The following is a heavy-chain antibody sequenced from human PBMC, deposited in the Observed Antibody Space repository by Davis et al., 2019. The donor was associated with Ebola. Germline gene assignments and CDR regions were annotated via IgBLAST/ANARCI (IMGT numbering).Heavy chain of an antibody. CDR1: GFTFSSYD. V-gene: IGHV3-48*03. D-gene: IGHD1-26*01. CDR2: IRTGVTIDI. J-gene: IGHJ3*02. CDR3: ARDRSGGAFDI. Sequence: PGGSLRLSCTTSGFTFSSYDMNWVRQAPGKGLEWISFIRTGVTIDIYYADSVKGGFTASRDNAKNSLYLQMDGLRDEDTAVYYCARDRSGGAFDIWGQGTTVTVSS.